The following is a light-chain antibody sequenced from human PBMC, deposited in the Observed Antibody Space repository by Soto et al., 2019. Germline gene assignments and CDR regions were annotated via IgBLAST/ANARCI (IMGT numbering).Light chain of an antibody. J-gene: IGLJ7*01. CDR3: SSNTTSSTLV. CDR1: TSDVGTYNY. Sequence: QSVLAQPASVSGSPGQSITISCTATTSDVGTYNYVSWYQQHPGKPPKLIIFEVINRPSGVSNRFSGSKSGNSASLIISGLQAEDEAYYYCSSNTTSSTLVFGGGTQLTVL. V-gene: IGLV2-14*01. CDR2: EVI.